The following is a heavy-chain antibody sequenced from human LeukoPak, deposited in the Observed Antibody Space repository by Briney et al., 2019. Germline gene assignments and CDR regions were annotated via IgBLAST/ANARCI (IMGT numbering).Heavy chain of an antibody. CDR3: ARHVHSHIYDSSGYYYEAFDI. Sequence: GGSLRLSCAASGFTFSSYAMSWVRQAPGKGLEWVSSISTSSSYIYYADSVKGRFTVSRDNAKNSLYLQMNSLRAEDTAVYYCARHVHSHIYDSSGYYYEAFDIWGQGTMVTVSS. J-gene: IGHJ3*02. CDR1: GFTFSSYA. D-gene: IGHD3-22*01. V-gene: IGHV3-21*01. CDR2: ISTSSSYI.